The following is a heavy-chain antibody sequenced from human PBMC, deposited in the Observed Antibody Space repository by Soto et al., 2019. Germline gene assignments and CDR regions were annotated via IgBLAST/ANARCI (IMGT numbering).Heavy chain of an antibody. CDR3: ASLPGVIEVAAIEY. D-gene: IGHD2-15*01. CDR1: GGSISSSSYY. V-gene: IGHV4-39*01. J-gene: IGHJ4*02. CDR2: IHYSGST. Sequence: QLQLQESGPGLVKPWETLSLTCTVSGGSISSSSYYWGWIRQPPGKGLEWIGSIHYSGSTYYKASRTSRVTIAVDTSMNQFSLKLSSVTAADTAVYYCASLPGVIEVAAIEYWCQGTLFTVSS.